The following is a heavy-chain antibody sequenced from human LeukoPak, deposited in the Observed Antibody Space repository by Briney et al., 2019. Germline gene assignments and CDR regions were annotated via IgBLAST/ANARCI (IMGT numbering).Heavy chain of an antibody. D-gene: IGHD3-22*01. Sequence: ASVKVSCKAPGYTFTSYGISWVRQAPGQGLEWMGWISAYNGNTNYAQKLQGRVTMTTDTSTSTAYMEPRSLRSDDTAVYHCARSEYYYDSSGYSYYYYGMDVWGQGTTVTVSS. CDR2: ISAYNGNT. V-gene: IGHV1-18*01. CDR1: GYTFTSYG. J-gene: IGHJ6*02. CDR3: ARSEYYYDSSGYSYYYYGMDV.